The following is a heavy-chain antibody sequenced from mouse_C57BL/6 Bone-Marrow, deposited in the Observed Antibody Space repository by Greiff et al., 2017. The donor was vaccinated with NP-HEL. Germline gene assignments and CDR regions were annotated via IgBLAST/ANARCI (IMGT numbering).Heavy chain of an antibody. V-gene: IGHV1-69*01. J-gene: IGHJ2*01. Sequence: QVQLMQSGAELVMPGASVKLSCKASGYTFTSYWMHWVKQRPGQGLEWIGEIDPSDSYTNYNQKFKGKSTLTVDKSSSTAYMQLSSLTSEDSAVYNGARREYCSYYVYFYYWGQGTTLTVSS. D-gene: IGHD2-12*01. CDR1: GYTFTSYW. CDR3: ARREYCSYYVYFYY. CDR2: IDPSDSYT.